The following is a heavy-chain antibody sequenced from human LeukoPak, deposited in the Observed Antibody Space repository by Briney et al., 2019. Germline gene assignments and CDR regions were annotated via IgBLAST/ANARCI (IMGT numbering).Heavy chain of an antibody. J-gene: IGHJ4*02. CDR1: GYTFTSYA. CDR3: ARDCRSTNCYKVFDY. V-gene: IGHV1-18*01. Sequence: GASVKVSCKASGYTFTSYAMNWVRQAPGQGLEWMGWISAYNGNTNYAQNVQGRVTLTTDTSTSTAYMELTSLRSDDTAVYYCARDCRSTNCYKVFDYWGQGTPVTVSS. D-gene: IGHD2-2*02. CDR2: ISAYNGNT.